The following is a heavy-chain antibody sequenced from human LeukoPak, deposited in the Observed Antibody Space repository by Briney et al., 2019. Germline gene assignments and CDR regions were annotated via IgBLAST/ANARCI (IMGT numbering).Heavy chain of an antibody. Sequence: SETLSLTCTVSGGSISSSSYYWGWIRQPPGKGLEWIGSIYYSGSTYYNPSLKSRVTISVDTSKNQFSLKLSSVTAADTAAYYCARPDSAYSWFDPWGQGTLVTVSS. V-gene: IGHV4-39*01. CDR2: IYYSGST. CDR1: GGSISSSSYY. J-gene: IGHJ5*02. CDR3: ARPDSAYSWFDP. D-gene: IGHD2-15*01.